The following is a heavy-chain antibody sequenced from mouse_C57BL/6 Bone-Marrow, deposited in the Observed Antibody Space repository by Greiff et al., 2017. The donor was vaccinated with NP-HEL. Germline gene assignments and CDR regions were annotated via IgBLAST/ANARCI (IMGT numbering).Heavy chain of an antibody. J-gene: IGHJ2*01. CDR2: IWSGGST. D-gene: IGHD1-1*01. CDR1: GFSLTSYG. CDR3: ARNSLYGSSPWYFDY. V-gene: IGHV2-2*01. Sequence: VKVVESGPGLVQPSQSLSITCTVSGFSLTSYGVHWVRQSPGKGLEWLGVIWSGGSTDYNAAFISRLSLSKDNSKSQVFFKMNSLQADDTAIYYCARNSLYGSSPWYFDYWGQGTTLTVSS.